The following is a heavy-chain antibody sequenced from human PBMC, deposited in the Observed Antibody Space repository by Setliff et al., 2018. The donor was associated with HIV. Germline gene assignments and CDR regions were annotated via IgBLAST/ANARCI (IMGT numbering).Heavy chain of an antibody. CDR1: GGSISGANYY. CDR3: AREATIFGVVMPYSDY. D-gene: IGHD3-3*01. V-gene: IGHV4-61*02. Sequence: SETLSLTCTVSGGSISGANYYWTWIRQPAGKGLEWIGRIYSSGSTNYNPSLKSRVTISIGTSKNQFSLKLSSVTAADTAVYYCAREATIFGVVMPYSDYWGQGTLVTVSS. CDR2: IYSSGST. J-gene: IGHJ4*02.